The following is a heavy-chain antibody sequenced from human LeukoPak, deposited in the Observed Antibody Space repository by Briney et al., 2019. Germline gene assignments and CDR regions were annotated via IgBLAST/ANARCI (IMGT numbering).Heavy chain of an antibody. CDR2: IYPGDSDT. V-gene: IGHV5-51*01. CDR3: ARLSYDILTGYYVPIDY. Sequence: GESLKISCKGSGYSFSSYWIGWVRQMPGKGLEWMGIIYPGDSDTRYSPSFQGQVTISADKSISTAYLQWSSLKASDTAIYYCARLSYDILTGYYVPIDYWGQGTLVTVSS. CDR1: GYSFSSYW. J-gene: IGHJ4*02. D-gene: IGHD3-9*01.